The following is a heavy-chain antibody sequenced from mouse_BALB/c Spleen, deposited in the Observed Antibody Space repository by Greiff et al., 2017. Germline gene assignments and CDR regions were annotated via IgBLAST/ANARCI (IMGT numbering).Heavy chain of an antibody. CDR3: TRGYYRYDDFDD. J-gene: IGHJ2*01. CDR2: ISLKSNNYAT. D-gene: IGHD2-14*01. CDR1: GFTFSNYW. V-gene: IGHV6-6*02. Sequence: EVKLVESGGGLVQPGGSMKLSCVASGFTFSNYWMNWVRQSPEKGLEWVAEISLKSNNYATHYAESVKGRFTISRDDSKSSVYLQMNNLRAEDTGIYYCTRGYYRYDDFDDWGQGTTLTVSS.